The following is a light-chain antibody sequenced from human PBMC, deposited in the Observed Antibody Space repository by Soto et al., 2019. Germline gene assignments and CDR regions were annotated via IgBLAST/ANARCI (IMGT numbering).Light chain of an antibody. CDR1: QSVSNNY. V-gene: IGKV3D-20*01. CDR2: DVS. Sequence: EIVLTQSPATLSLSPGERATLSCGARQSVSNNYLAWYHHTPGLAPRLLIHDVSTRATGIPDRFSGSGSGTDFTLTISGLEPEDFAVYYCQQYGTSPRTFGQGTKVDIK. CDR3: QQYGTSPRT. J-gene: IGKJ1*01.